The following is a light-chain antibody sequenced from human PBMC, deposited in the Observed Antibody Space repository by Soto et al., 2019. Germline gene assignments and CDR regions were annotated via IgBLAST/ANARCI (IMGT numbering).Light chain of an antibody. CDR3: QQYNSYSVT. CDR1: QNINSW. CDR2: DAS. Sequence: DIQMTQSPSTLSASVGDRVTITCRASQNINSWLAWYQQKPGKAPKLLIYDASSLESGVPSRFSGSGSGTEFTLTISSLQPDDFATYYCQQYNSYSVTFGQGTKVDI. V-gene: IGKV1-5*01. J-gene: IGKJ1*01.